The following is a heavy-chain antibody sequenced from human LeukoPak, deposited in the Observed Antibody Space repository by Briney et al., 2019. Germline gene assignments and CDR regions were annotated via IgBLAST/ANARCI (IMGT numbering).Heavy chain of an antibody. CDR2: INHSGST. Sequence: PSETLSLTCAVYGGSFSGYYWSWIRQPPGKGLEWIGEINHSGSTNYNPSLKSRVTISVDTSKNQFSLKLSSVTAAGTAVYYCARAIVVVPAARGAWFDPWGQGTLVTVSS. CDR1: GGSFSGYY. V-gene: IGHV4-34*01. J-gene: IGHJ5*02. D-gene: IGHD2-2*01. CDR3: ARAIVVVPAARGAWFDP.